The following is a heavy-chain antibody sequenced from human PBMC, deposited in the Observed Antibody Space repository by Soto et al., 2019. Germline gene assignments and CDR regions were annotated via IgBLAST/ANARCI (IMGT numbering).Heavy chain of an antibody. CDR3: ARGFKDIVVVVAANAFDI. CDR2: IYTSGST. Sequence: SETLSLTCTVSCGSISSYYWSWIRQPAGKGLEWIGRIYTSGSTNYNPSLKSRVTMSVDTSKNQFSLKLSSVTAADTAVYYCARGFKDIVVVVAANAFDIWGQGTMVTVSS. J-gene: IGHJ3*02. V-gene: IGHV4-4*07. D-gene: IGHD2-15*01. CDR1: CGSISSYY.